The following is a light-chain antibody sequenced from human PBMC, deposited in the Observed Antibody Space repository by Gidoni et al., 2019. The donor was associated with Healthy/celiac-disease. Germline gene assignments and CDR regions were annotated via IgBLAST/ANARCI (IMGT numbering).Light chain of an antibody. CDR1: QGISSY. CDR2: AAS. J-gene: IGKJ4*01. V-gene: IGKV1-9*01. CDR3: QQLNSYPHT. Sequence: DIRLTQSPSFLSASVGDRVTITCRASQGISSYLAWYQQKPGKAPKFLIYAASTLQSGVPSRFSGSGSGTEFTLTISSLQPEDFATYYCQQLNSYPHTFGGGTKVEIK.